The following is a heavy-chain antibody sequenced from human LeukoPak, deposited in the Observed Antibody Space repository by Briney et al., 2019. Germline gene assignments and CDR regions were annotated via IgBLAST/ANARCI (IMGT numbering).Heavy chain of an antibody. V-gene: IGHV3-48*03. J-gene: IGHJ6*04. CDR3: AELGITMIGGV. D-gene: IGHD3-10*02. Sequence: GGSLRLSCAASGFTFSGYELNWVRQAPGKGLEWVSYISSSGSTIYYADSVKGRFTISRDNAKNSLYLQMNSLRAEDTAVYYCAELGITMIGGVWGKGTTVTISS. CDR1: GFTFSGYE. CDR2: ISSSGSTI.